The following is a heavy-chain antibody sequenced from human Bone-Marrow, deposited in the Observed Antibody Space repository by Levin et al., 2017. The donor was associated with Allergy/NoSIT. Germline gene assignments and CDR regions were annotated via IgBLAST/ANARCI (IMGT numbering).Heavy chain of an antibody. V-gene: IGHV3-15*01. CDR1: GFTFSNAW. Sequence: GESLKISCAASGFTFSNAWMSWVRQAPGKGLEWVGRIKSKTDGGTTDYAAPVKGRFTISRDDSKNTLYLQMNSLKTEDTAVYYCTTARPRRMSGFYAFDYWGQGTLVTVSS. CDR2: IKSKTDGGTT. D-gene: IGHD2/OR15-2a*01. J-gene: IGHJ4*02. CDR3: TTARPRRMSGFYAFDY.